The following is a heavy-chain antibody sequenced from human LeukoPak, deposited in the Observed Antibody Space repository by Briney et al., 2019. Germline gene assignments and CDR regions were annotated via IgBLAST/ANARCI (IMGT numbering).Heavy chain of an antibody. J-gene: IGHJ3*02. Sequence: ASVKVSCKTSGYTFTGYYMHWGRQDPGQGLEWMGWINPNSGGTNYAQKFQGRVTMTRATSISTAYMELTRLTSDDTAVYYCVKDGGAFDIWGQGTMVTVSS. D-gene: IGHD3-10*01. CDR2: INPNSGGT. V-gene: IGHV1-2*02. CDR3: VKDGGAFDI. CDR1: GYTFTGYY.